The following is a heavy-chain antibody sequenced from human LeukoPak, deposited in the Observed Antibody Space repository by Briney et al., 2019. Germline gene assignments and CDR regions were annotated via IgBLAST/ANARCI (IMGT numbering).Heavy chain of an antibody. CDR1: GFTFRSYT. CDR2: ISSNSAYL. Sequence: PGGSLRLSCAASGFTFRSYTMNWVRQAPGRGLEWVSSISSNSAYLYYADSLRGRFTISRDNAKNSLSLQMNSLRAADTAVYYCAREGFCPSGAISSLSSQDAFDIWGQGTMVTVSS. D-gene: IGHD2-15*01. CDR3: AREGFCPSGAISSLSSQDAFDI. V-gene: IGHV3-21*01. J-gene: IGHJ3*02.